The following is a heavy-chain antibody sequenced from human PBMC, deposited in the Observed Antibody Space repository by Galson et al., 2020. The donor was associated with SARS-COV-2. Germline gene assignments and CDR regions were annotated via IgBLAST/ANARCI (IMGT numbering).Heavy chain of an antibody. D-gene: IGHD2-21*01. CDR3: AREWGDINSSVFDY. V-gene: IGHV1-46*04. Sequence: GESLKISCKASGYTFISFYIHWVRQAPGQGLEWMGVINPSGDITSYAQKLRGRVTVTRDMSKQTVYMELSSLTSEDTAVYYCAREWGDINSSVFDYWGQGSLVVVSS. CDR2: INPSGDIT. J-gene: IGHJ4*02. CDR1: GYTFISFY.